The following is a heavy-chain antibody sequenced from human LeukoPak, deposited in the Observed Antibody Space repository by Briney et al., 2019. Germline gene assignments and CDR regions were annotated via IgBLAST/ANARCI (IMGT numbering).Heavy chain of an antibody. CDR1: GFTVSGNY. J-gene: IGHJ4*02. D-gene: IGHD6-19*01. CDR2: AHSGGNT. Sequence: GGSLRLSCAASGFTVSGNYMSWVRQAPGKGLEWVSVAHSGGNTYYADSVKGRFAISRDNSKNTLYLQMNSLRAEDTAVYFCARASTSGWDGFDHWGQGTLVTVSS. CDR3: ARASTSGWDGFDH. V-gene: IGHV3-53*01.